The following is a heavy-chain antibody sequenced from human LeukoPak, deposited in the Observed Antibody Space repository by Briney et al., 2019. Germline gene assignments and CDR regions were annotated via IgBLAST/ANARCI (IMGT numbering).Heavy chain of an antibody. CDR3: ARTTEGGYTYGYFYYYYMDV. J-gene: IGHJ6*03. Sequence: PSETLSLTCTVSGGSISSYYWSWIRQPPGKGLEWIGYIYYSGSTNYNPSLRSRVTISVDTSKNQFSLKLTSVTAADTAVYYCARTTEGGYTYGYFYYYYMDVWGKGTTVTISS. CDR2: IYYSGST. V-gene: IGHV4-59*01. CDR1: GGSISSYY. D-gene: IGHD5-18*01.